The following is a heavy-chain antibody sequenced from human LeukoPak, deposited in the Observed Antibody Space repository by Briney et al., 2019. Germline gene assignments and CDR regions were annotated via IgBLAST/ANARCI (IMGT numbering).Heavy chain of an antibody. CDR2: IYYSGST. CDR3: ARGLSSSWSLGAFDI. Sequence: SETLSLTCTVSGGSISSHYWSWIRQPPGKGLEWIGNIYYSGSTNYNPSLQSRVTISVDTSKNQFSLKLSSVTAADTTVYYCARGLSSSWSLGAFDIWGQGTMVTVSS. J-gene: IGHJ3*02. CDR1: GGSISSHY. V-gene: IGHV4-59*11. D-gene: IGHD6-13*01.